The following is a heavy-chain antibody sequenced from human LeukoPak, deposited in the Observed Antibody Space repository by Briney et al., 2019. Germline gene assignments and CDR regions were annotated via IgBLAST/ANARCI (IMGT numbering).Heavy chain of an antibody. V-gene: IGHV3-30*18. D-gene: IGHD3-22*01. CDR2: ISYDGSNK. CDR3: AKDYYDSSGPLGY. J-gene: IGHJ4*02. Sequence: GGSLRLSCAASGFTFSSYGMHWVRQAPGKGLEWVAVISYDGSNKYYADSVKGRFTISRDNSKNTLYLQMNSLRAEDTAVYYCAKDYYDSSGPLGYWGQGTLVTVSS. CDR1: GFTFSSYG.